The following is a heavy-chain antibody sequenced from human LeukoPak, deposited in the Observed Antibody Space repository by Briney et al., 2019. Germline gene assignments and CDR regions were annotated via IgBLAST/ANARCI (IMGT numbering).Heavy chain of an antibody. Sequence: ASVKVSCKASGYTFTSYGISWVRQAPGQGLEWMGWISAYNGNTNYAQKLQGRVTMTTDTSTSTAYMELRSPSSDDTAVYYCARRRTSHYYDSSGYSDFDSWGQGTLVTVSS. D-gene: IGHD3-22*01. V-gene: IGHV1-18*01. J-gene: IGHJ4*02. CDR3: ARRRTSHYYDSSGYSDFDS. CDR1: GYTFTSYG. CDR2: ISAYNGNT.